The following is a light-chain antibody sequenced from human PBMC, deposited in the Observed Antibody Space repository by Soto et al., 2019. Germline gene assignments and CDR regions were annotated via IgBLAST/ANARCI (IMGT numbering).Light chain of an antibody. CDR1: SSDVGSHNL. J-gene: IGLJ2*01. CDR3: CSYAGSSTLV. V-gene: IGLV2-23*01. CDR2: EGS. Sequence: QSLLTQPAAVSGSPGQSTTISYTGTSSDVGSHNLVSWYQQHPGKAPKLMIYEGSKRPSGVSNRFSGSKSGNTASLTISGLQAEDEADYYCCSYAGSSTLVFGGGTKLTVL.